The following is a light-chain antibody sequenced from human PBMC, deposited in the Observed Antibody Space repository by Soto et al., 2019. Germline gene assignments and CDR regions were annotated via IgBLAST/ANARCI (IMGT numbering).Light chain of an antibody. CDR2: GVT. V-gene: IGLV2-14*01. CDR1: STDIGGYNY. Sequence: QPVLTQPASVSGSPGQSITISCTGTSTDIGGYNYVSWYQQHPGQAPKLMIYGVTNRPSGVSNRFSGSKSGNTASLTISGLQTEDEADYYCNSYTSTFAYVFGTGTKVTVL. CDR3: NSYTSTFAYV. J-gene: IGLJ1*01.